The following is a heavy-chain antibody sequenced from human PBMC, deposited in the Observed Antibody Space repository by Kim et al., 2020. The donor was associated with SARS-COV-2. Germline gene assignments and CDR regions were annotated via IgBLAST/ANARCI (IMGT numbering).Heavy chain of an antibody. D-gene: IGHD6-6*01. Sequence: SIRYAEAVKGRFTISRDNAKNTLYLQMTSRRAEDTAVYYCARGETARPDYWGQGTLVSVSS. V-gene: IGHV3-74*01. J-gene: IGHJ4*02. CDR3: ARGETARPDY. CDR2: SI.